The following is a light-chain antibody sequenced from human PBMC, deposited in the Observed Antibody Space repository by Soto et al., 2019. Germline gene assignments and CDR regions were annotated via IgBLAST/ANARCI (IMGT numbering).Light chain of an antibody. CDR3: QQYNRWPRT. J-gene: IGKJ1*01. CDR2: DAS. Sequence: EIVMTQSPATLSVSPGERVTLSCRASQSISNWLAWYQQKPGQAPRLLIYDASTMDTGIPGRFSGSGSGTDFTLTISSLQPEDFAVYYCQQYNRWPRTFGQGTKVDIK. V-gene: IGKV3-15*01. CDR1: QSISNW.